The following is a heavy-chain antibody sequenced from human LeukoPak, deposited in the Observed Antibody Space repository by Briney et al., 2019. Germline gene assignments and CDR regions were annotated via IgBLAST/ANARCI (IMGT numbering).Heavy chain of an antibody. CDR3: AAELESFSYY. Sequence: GASVKVSCKASGGTFSSYAISWVRQAPGQGLEWMGGIIPIFGTANYAQKFQGGVTITADESTSTAYMELSSLRSEDTAVYYCAAELESFSYYWGQGTLVTVSS. CDR2: IIPIFGTA. J-gene: IGHJ4*02. D-gene: IGHD3-3*01. V-gene: IGHV1-69*13. CDR1: GGTFSSYA.